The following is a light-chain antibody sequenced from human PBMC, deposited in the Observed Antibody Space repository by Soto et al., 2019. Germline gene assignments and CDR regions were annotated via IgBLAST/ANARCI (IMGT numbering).Light chain of an antibody. CDR1: SSDVGGYDY. J-gene: IGLJ1*01. Sequence: QSVLTQPASVSGSPGQSITLSCTGTSSDVGGYDYVSWYQHHPGKAPKLMIYDVSNRPSGVSNRFSGSKSGNTASLTISGLQAEHEADYYCSSYTSSSLYVFGTGTKVTVL. CDR2: DVS. V-gene: IGLV2-14*03. CDR3: SSYTSSSLYV.